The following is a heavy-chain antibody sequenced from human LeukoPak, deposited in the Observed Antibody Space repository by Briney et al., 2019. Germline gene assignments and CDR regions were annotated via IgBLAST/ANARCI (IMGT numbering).Heavy chain of an antibody. J-gene: IGHJ4*02. CDR3: ARGSSRDSSSFVDFDY. Sequence: PGVSLRLSCAASGFTFSSYEMNWVRQAPGKGLEWVSYISSSGSTIYYADSVKGRFTISRDNAKNSLYLQMNSLRAEDTAVYYCARGSSRDSSSFVDFDYWGQGTLVTVSS. D-gene: IGHD6-13*01. CDR2: ISSSGSTI. V-gene: IGHV3-48*03. CDR1: GFTFSSYE.